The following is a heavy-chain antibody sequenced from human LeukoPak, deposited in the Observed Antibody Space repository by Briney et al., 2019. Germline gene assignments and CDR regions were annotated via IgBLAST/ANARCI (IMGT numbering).Heavy chain of an antibody. Sequence: ASVKVSCKASGYTFTSYGISWVRQAPGQGLEWMGWISAYNGNTNYAQKLQGRVTMTTDTSTSTAYMELRSLRSDDTAVYYCARWAYYDFWSGYYLDYWGQGTLVTVSS. J-gene: IGHJ4*02. CDR1: GYTFTSYG. CDR2: ISAYNGNT. V-gene: IGHV1-18*01. D-gene: IGHD3-3*01. CDR3: ARWAYYDFWSGYYLDY.